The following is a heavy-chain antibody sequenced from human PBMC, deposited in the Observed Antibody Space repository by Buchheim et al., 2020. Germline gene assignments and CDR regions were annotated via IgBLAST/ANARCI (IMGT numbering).Heavy chain of an antibody. Sequence: QVQLVESGGGVVQPGRSLRLSCAASGFTFSSYGMHWVRQAPGKGLEWVAVISYDGSNKYYADSVKGRFTISRDNSKNTLYLQMNSLRAEDTAVYYCAKDQTFTKDANWFGELLSFDYWGQGTL. CDR2: ISYDGSNK. CDR3: AKDQTFTKDANWFGELLSFDY. CDR1: GFTFSSYG. V-gene: IGHV3-30*18. J-gene: IGHJ4*02. D-gene: IGHD3-10*01.